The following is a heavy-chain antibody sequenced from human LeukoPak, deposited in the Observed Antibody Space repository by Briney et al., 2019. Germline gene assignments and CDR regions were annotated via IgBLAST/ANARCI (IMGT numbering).Heavy chain of an antibody. CDR3: VTYRQVMLPFEA. CDR1: GFTFSSYA. V-gene: IGHV3-23*01. J-gene: IGHJ5*02. D-gene: IGHD5-18*01. Sequence: GGSLRLSCAASGFTFSSYAMSWVRQPRGKGLEWVSSTFPSGGEIHYADSVRGRFTISRDNSKSTLSLQMNSLRAEDTAIYYCVTYRQVMLPFEAWGQGTLVTVSS. CDR2: TFPSGGEI.